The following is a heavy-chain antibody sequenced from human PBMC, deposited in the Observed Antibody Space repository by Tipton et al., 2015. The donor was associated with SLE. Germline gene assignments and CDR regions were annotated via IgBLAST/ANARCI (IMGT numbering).Heavy chain of an antibody. CDR2: ISNSRKYI. CDR3: ARDDYASGID. J-gene: IGHJ4*02. Sequence: SLRLSCAASGFTFSDYTMNWIRQAPGKGLEWVSSISNSRKYIFYADSVRARFTISRDNAKNSLYLQMNNLRAEDTAVYYCARDDYASGIDGGRGTLVTVSS. V-gene: IGHV3-21*03. CDR1: GFTFSDYT. D-gene: IGHD3-10*01.